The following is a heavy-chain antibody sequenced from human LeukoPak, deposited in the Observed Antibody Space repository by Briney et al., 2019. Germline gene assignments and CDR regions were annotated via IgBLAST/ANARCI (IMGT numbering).Heavy chain of an antibody. Sequence: KPSETLSLTCTVSGDSISSSSYYWGWIRQPPGKGLEWIGSIYYSGSTYYNPSLKSRVTISVDTSKNQFSLKLSSVTAADTAVYYCARPVAPVRSYFDWIHDAFDIWGQWIMVTVSS. V-gene: IGHV4-39*01. CDR3: ARPVAPVRSYFDWIHDAFDI. J-gene: IGHJ3*02. CDR2: IYYSGST. CDR1: GDSISSSSYY. D-gene: IGHD3-9*01.